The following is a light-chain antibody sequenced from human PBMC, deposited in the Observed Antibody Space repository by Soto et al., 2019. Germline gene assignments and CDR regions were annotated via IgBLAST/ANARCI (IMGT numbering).Light chain of an antibody. CDR1: QRIRW. CDR3: QQYNIFPWT. Sequence: DIQMTQSPSTLSASIGDRVTITCRAGQRIRWVAWYQQKPGKAPYLVIHEASSLGSGVPSRFSGSGSGTEFTLTISGLQPDDSATYYCQQYNIFPWTFGQGTKVDIK. CDR2: EAS. V-gene: IGKV1-5*03. J-gene: IGKJ1*01.